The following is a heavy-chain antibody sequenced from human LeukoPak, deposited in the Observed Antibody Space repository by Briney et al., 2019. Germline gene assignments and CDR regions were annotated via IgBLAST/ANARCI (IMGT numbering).Heavy chain of an antibody. J-gene: IGHJ5*02. D-gene: IGHD3-10*02. CDR1: GFTFSTYG. V-gene: IGHV3-23*01. CDR3: VKDYYVA. Sequence: PGGSLRLSCAASGFTFSTYGMSWVRQAPGKGLDWVSTIPGSGGITYYADSVMGRFTISRDNSKNTVYLQMNSLRAEDTAVYYCVKDYYVAWGQGTLVTVSS. CDR2: IPGSGGIT.